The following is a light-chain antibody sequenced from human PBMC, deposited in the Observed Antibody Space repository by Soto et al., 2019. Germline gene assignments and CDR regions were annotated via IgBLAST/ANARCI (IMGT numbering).Light chain of an antibody. Sequence: EIVLTQSPATLSLSPGERATLSCRASQSVSSYLAWYQQKPGQAPRLLIYDASNRATGIPPRFSGSGSGTDFTLTIRSLEPEDFAVYYCQQRSNWPPLTFGGGTKVELK. CDR1: QSVSSY. J-gene: IGKJ4*01. CDR3: QQRSNWPPLT. V-gene: IGKV3-11*01. CDR2: DAS.